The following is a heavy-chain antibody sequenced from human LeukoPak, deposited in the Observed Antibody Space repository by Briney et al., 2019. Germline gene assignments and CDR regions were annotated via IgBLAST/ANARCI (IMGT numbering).Heavy chain of an antibody. D-gene: IGHD6-6*01. CDR3: AKDRLGQLSSSCIDY. Sequence: GGSLRLSCAASGFTFSSYWMSWVRQAPGKGLEWVANIKQDGSEKYYVDSVKGRFTISRDNAKNSLYLQMNSLRAEDTAVYYCAKDRLGQLSSSCIDYWGQGTLVTVSS. J-gene: IGHJ4*02. V-gene: IGHV3-7*01. CDR2: IKQDGSEK. CDR1: GFTFSSYW.